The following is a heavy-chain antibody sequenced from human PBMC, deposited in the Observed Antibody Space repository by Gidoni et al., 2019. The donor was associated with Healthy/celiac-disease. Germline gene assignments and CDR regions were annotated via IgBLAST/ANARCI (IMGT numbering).Heavy chain of an antibody. CDR3: AREVIWFGELPDYYGMDV. D-gene: IGHD3-10*01. J-gene: IGHJ6*01. CDR1: GGPISSGSYY. V-gene: IGHV4-61*02. Sequence: QVQLQESGPGLVKPSQTLSLTCTVSGGPISSGSYYWSWIRQPAGKGLEWIGRIYTSGSTNYNPSLKSRVTISVDTSKNQFSLKLSSVTAADTAVYYCAREVIWFGELPDYYGMDVWGPRDHGHRLL. CDR2: IYTSGST.